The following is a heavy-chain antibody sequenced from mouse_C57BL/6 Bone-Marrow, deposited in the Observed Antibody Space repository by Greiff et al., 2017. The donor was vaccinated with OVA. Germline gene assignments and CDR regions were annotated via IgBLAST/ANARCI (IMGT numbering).Heavy chain of an antibody. CDR3: ARGVTPYYFDD. D-gene: IGHD2-2*01. CDR1: GFTFSSYG. Sequence: EVQLVESGGDLVKPGGSLKLSCAASGFTFSSYGMSWVRQTPDKRLEWVATISSGGSYTYYPDSVKGRFTISRDNAKNTLYLQMSSLTSEDTAMYYCARGVTPYYFDDWGQGTTLTVSS. J-gene: IGHJ2*01. V-gene: IGHV5-6*01. CDR2: ISSGGSYT.